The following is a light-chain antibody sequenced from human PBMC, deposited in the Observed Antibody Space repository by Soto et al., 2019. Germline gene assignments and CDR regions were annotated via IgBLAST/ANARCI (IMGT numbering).Light chain of an antibody. V-gene: IGLV2-23*01. CDR2: EGS. Sequence: QSVVSQPASVSGSPGQSLTICCTGTSSDVGSYNLVSWYQQHPGKAPKLMIYEGSKRPSGVSNRFSGSKSGNTASLTISGLQAEDEADYYCCSYAGSSPYVFGTGTKVTVL. CDR1: SSDVGSYNL. J-gene: IGLJ1*01. CDR3: CSYAGSSPYV.